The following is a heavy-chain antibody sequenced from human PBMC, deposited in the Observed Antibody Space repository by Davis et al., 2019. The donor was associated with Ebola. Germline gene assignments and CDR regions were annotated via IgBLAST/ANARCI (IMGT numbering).Heavy chain of an antibody. J-gene: IGHJ3*02. CDR3: AKDVSILWWLDI. CDR1: GFTFSSYG. CDR2: IWYDGSNK. D-gene: IGHD2-21*01. V-gene: IGHV3-33*06. Sequence: GESLKISCAASGFTFSSYGMHWVRQAPGKGLGWVAVIWYDGSNKYYADSVKGRFTISRDNSKNTLYLQMNSLRAEDTAVYYCAKDVSILWWLDIWGQGTMVTVSS.